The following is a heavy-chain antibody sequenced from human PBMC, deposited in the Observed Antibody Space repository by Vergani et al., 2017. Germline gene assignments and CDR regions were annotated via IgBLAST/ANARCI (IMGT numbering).Heavy chain of an antibody. Sequence: QVQLQESGPGLVKPSETLSLTRTVSGGPVSSGSYYWSWIRQPPGKGLEWIGYIYYSGSTNYNPSLKSRVTISVDTSKNQFSLKLSSVTAADTAVYYCAREDIVVVPAAMLDYYYYYMDVWGKGTTVTVSS. V-gene: IGHV4-61*01. J-gene: IGHJ6*03. CDR1: GGPVSSGSYY. D-gene: IGHD2-2*01. CDR2: IYYSGST. CDR3: AREDIVVVPAAMLDYYYYYMDV.